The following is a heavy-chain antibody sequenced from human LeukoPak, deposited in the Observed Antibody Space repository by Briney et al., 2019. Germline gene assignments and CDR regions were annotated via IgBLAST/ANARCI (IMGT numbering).Heavy chain of an antibody. CDR2: IYYSGST. CDR1: GGSISSGSYY. Sequence: PSQTLSLTCTVSGGSISSGSYYWSWIRQPPGKGLEWIGYIYYSGSTNYNPSLKSRVTISVDTSKNQFSLKLSSVTAADTAVYYCARDRSYYDFWSGQNWFDPWGQGTLVTVSS. J-gene: IGHJ5*02. CDR3: ARDRSYYDFWSGQNWFDP. V-gene: IGHV4-61*01. D-gene: IGHD3-3*01.